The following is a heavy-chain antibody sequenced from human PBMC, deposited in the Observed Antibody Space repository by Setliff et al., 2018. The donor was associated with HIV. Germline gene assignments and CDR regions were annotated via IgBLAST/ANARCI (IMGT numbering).Heavy chain of an antibody. V-gene: IGHV4-59*11. CDR2: IHHSGST. CDR3: AREQREVSTYYFDY. CDR1: NASISSHY. J-gene: IGHJ4*02. Sequence: SETLSLTCTVSNASISSHYWSWIRQPPGRGLEWIGYIHHSGSTNYNPSLKGRVSISVDTSKNQFSLKLSSVTAADTAVYYCAREQREVSTYYFDYWAQGSLVTGSS. D-gene: IGHD5-18*01.